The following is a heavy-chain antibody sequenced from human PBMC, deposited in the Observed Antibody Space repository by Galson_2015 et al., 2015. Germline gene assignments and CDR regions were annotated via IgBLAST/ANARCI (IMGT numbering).Heavy chain of an antibody. D-gene: IGHD4-17*01. V-gene: IGHV5-51*01. CDR3: ASARDYKDVYCMDV. CDR2: IYPGDSDT. Sequence: QSGAEVTKPRESLSVSCMGSGYSFTRYWVGWVRQMPGKGLEWMGIIYPGDSDTRYSPSFQGQVTISADKSISPANLQWSSLKASDTAMYYCASARDYKDVYCMDVWGKGTTVTVSS. CDR1: GYSFTRYW. J-gene: IGHJ6*03.